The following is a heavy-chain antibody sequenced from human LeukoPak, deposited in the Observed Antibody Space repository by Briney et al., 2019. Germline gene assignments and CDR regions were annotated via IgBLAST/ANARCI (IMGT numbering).Heavy chain of an antibody. Sequence: ASVKVSCKASGYTFTSYGISWVRQAPGQGLEWMGWISAYNGNTNHAQRLQGRVTMTTDTSTSTAYMELRSLRSDDTAVYYCARDRPDYGDYVYYYYGMDVWGQGTTVTVSS. CDR2: ISAYNGNT. J-gene: IGHJ6*02. V-gene: IGHV1-18*01. CDR1: GYTFTSYG. CDR3: ARDRPDYGDYVYYYYGMDV. D-gene: IGHD4-17*01.